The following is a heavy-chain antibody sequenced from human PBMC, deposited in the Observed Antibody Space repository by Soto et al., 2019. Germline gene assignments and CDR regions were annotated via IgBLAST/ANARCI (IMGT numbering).Heavy chain of an antibody. CDR2: VSNDGRNK. V-gene: IGHV3-30-3*01. CDR1: GFTFSSYA. J-gene: IGHJ4*02. D-gene: IGHD2-8*01. CDR3: ARGQHGLDH. Sequence: QVQLLESGGGVVQPGRSLRLSCAASGFTFSSYAMHWVRQPPGKGLEWVAVVSNDGRNKFYADSVRGRFTISRDNSKNTLYREMDSLRDEDTAVFYCARGQHGLDHWGQGSLVLVSP.